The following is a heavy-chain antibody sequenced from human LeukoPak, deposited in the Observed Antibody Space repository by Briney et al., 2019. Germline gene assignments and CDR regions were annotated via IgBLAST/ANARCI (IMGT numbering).Heavy chain of an antibody. CDR2: IFHSGRT. D-gene: IGHD2-15*01. V-gene: IGHV4-38-2*02. Sequence: SETLSLTCSVSDYSIRDGYYWGWIRQPSGKGLEWIGSIFHSGRTSYNPSLKSRVTMSVDTSKNQFSLKLSSVAAADTAIYYCARDVAGLYYFDYWSQGTLVTVSS. CDR3: ARDVAGLYYFDY. J-gene: IGHJ4*02. CDR1: DYSIRDGYY.